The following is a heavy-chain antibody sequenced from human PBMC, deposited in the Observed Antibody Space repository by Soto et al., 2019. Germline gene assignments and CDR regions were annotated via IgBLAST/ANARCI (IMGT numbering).Heavy chain of an antibody. V-gene: IGHV1-18*01. CDR3: AREGYYLTVHYYHYRMAV. D-gene: IGHD3-16*01. CDR1: GYTFTSYG. Sequence: ASVKVSCKASGYTFTSYGISWVRQAPGQGLEWMGWISAYNGNTNYAQKLQGRVTMTTDTSTSTAYMELRSLRSDDTAVYYCAREGYYLTVHYYHYRMAVWGQGTTVPVSS. CDR2: ISAYNGNT. J-gene: IGHJ6*02.